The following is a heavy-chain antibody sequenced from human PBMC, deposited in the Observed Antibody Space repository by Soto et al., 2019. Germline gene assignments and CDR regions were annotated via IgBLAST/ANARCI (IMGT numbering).Heavy chain of an antibody. Sequence: SETLSLTCTVSGGSVSSGSYYWSWIRQPPGKGLEWIGYIYYSGSTNYNPSLKSRVTISVDTSKNQFSLKLSSVTAADTAVYYCARATLNYDFWSGYDYWGQGTLVTVSS. CDR3: ARATLNYDFWSGYDY. J-gene: IGHJ4*02. D-gene: IGHD3-3*01. V-gene: IGHV4-61*01. CDR2: IYYSGST. CDR1: GGSVSSGSYY.